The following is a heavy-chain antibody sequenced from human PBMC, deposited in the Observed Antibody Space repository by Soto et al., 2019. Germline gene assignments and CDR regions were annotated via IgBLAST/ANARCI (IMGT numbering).Heavy chain of an antibody. Sequence: PSETLSLTCTVSGGSISSGDYYWSWIRQPPGKGLEWIGYIYYSGSTYYNPSLRSRVTISVDTSKNQFSLKLSSVTAADTAVYYCARGLRFLEWLSPQCWFDPWGQGTLVTVSS. CDR1: GGSISSGDYY. D-gene: IGHD3-3*01. CDR3: ARGLRFLEWLSPQCWFDP. CDR2: IYYSGST. V-gene: IGHV4-30-4*01. J-gene: IGHJ5*02.